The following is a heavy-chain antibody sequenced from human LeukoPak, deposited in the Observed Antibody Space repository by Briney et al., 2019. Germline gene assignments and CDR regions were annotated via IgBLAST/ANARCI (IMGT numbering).Heavy chain of an antibody. CDR3: ATGPYAAFEM. Sequence: PGGSLRLSCAASGVSFTKCWMHWVRQAPGRGLVWVSRVKDDGISTRYADSVKGRFTISRDNAKNTLYLQMNSLRADDTALYYCATGPYAAFEMWGQGTMVTVSS. V-gene: IGHV3-74*01. J-gene: IGHJ3*02. CDR2: VKDDGIST. CDR1: GVSFTKCW. D-gene: IGHD2-2*01.